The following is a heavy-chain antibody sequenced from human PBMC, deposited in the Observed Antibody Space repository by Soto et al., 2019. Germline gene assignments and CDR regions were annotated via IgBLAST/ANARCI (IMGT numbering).Heavy chain of an antibody. CDR3: ARGYDFWSGYYYPFGMDV. J-gene: IGHJ6*02. Sequence: GGSLRLSCAASGFTFSSYAMHWVRQAPGKELEWVAVISYDGSNKYYADSVKGRFTISRDNSKNTLYLQMNSLRAEDTAVYYCARGYDFWSGYYYPFGMDVRGQGITVTVSS. CDR1: GFTFSSYA. CDR2: ISYDGSNK. D-gene: IGHD3-3*01. V-gene: IGHV3-30-3*01.